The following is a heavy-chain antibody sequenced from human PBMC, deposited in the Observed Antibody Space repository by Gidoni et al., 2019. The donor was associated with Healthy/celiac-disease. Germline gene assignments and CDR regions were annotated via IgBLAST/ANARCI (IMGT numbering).Heavy chain of an antibody. V-gene: IGHV3-73*02. CDR3: TGYCSGGSCYVY. D-gene: IGHD2-15*01. CDR1: GFPFSGSA. J-gene: IGHJ4*02. CDR2: IRSKANSYAT. Sequence: EVQLVESVGGLVQPGVSLKLSCAASGFPFSGSAMHWVRQASGKGLEWVGRIRSKANSYATADVSAVKGRFTISSDDAKNTAYLQMNSLKTEDTAVYYCTGYCSGGSCYVYWGQGTLVTVSS.